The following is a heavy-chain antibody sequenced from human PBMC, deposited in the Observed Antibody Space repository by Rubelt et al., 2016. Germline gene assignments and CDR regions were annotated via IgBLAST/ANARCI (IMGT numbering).Heavy chain of an antibody. CDR3: ARGTTGSNGGTFDI. D-gene: IGHD2-15*01. J-gene: IGHJ3*02. CDR2: ISHGGGT. V-gene: IGHV4-34*01. CDR1: GGSFSDYY. Sequence: QVQLQQWGAGLLKPSETLSLTCAVYGGSFSDYYWSWIRQSPGRGLEWIGEISHGGGTNHNPSLKSRLIISLDTSRNQVSLKLNSVTAADTAIYYCARGTTGSNGGTFDIWGQGTVVTVSS.